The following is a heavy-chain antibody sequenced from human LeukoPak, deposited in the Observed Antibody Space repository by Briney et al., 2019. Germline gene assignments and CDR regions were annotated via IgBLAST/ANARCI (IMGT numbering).Heavy chain of an antibody. D-gene: IGHD3-10*01. CDR2: ISGSGGNT. CDR1: GFTFSSYA. Sequence: GGSLRLTCATSGFTFSSYAMSWVRQAPGKGLEWVSSISGSGGNTYYADSVKGRFTISRDYSKNTLYLQMDSLRTEETAVYYCAKGPAMVRGTFDPWGQGTLVTVSS. J-gene: IGHJ5*02. V-gene: IGHV3-23*01. CDR3: AKGPAMVRGTFDP.